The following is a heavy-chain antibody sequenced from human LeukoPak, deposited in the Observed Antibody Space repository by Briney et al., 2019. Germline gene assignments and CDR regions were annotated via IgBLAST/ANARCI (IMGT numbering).Heavy chain of an antibody. Sequence: PGGSLRLSCAASGFIFSSYGMHWVRQAPGKGLEWVAVIWYDGSNKYYADSVEGRFTISRDNSKNTLYLQMNSLRAEDTAVYYCAREGYSGSYHYFDYWGQGTLVTVSS. V-gene: IGHV3-33*01. J-gene: IGHJ4*02. CDR2: IWYDGSNK. D-gene: IGHD1-26*01. CDR1: GFIFSSYG. CDR3: AREGYSGSYHYFDY.